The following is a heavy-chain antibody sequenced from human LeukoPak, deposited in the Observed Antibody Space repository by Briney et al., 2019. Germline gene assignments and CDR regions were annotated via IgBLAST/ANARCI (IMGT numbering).Heavy chain of an antibody. CDR1: GFTFSSYS. D-gene: IGHD4-17*01. CDR3: ARSTVTTR. J-gene: IGHJ4*02. Sequence: KTGGSLRLSCAASGFTFSSYSMNWVRQAPGMGLEWVSSIRSSSSYIYYADSVKGRFTISRDNAKNSLYLQMNSLRAEDTAVYYCARSTVTTRWGQGTLVTVSS. CDR2: IRSSSSYI. V-gene: IGHV3-21*01.